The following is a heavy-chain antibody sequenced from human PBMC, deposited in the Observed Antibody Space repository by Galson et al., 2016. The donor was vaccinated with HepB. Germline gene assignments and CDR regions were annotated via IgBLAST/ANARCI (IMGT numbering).Heavy chain of an antibody. D-gene: IGHD3-16*02. Sequence: SETLSLTCTLSGASISSGYWSWIRQSPGKSLEWIGYIFYSGSTSYNPSLKSRVSISVDTSKNQVSLKLTSVTAADTAVYFCARDGMEFDSVWGGYRSGWFDTWGQGTLVTVSS. V-gene: IGHV4-59*01. CDR1: GASISSGY. J-gene: IGHJ5*02. CDR2: IFYSGST. CDR3: ARDGMEFDSVWGGYRSGWFDT.